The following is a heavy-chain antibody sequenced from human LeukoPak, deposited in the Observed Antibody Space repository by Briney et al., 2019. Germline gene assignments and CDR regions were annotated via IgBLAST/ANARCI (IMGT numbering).Heavy chain of an antibody. D-gene: IGHD3-10*01. CDR3: ARASAGPKIDY. V-gene: IGHV3-30*04. Sequence: GGSLRLSCAASGFTFSSYAMHWVRQAPGKGLEWVAVISYDGSNKYYAGSVKGRFTISRDNSKNTLYLQMNSLRAEDTAVYYCARASAGPKIDYWGQGTLVTVSS. CDR1: GFTFSSYA. CDR2: ISYDGSNK. J-gene: IGHJ4*02.